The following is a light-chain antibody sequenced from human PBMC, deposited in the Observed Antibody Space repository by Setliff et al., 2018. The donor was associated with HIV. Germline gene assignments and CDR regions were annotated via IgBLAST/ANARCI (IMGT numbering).Light chain of an antibody. V-gene: IGLV2-23*02. J-gene: IGLJ1*01. CDR2: EVT. Sequence: QSAVTQQASVSGSPGQSITITCTGTSSNVGTYELVSWFLQYPGKAPKIIIYEVTKRHSGVSTRFSGSKSGNTASLTISGLQAGDEAAYFCCSFAGPDFYVFGIGTKVTVL. CDR1: SSNVGTYEL. CDR3: CSFAGPDFYV.